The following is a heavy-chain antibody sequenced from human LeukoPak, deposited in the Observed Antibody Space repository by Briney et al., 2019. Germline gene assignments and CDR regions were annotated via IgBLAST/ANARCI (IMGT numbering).Heavy chain of an antibody. J-gene: IGHJ4*02. CDR1: GGSISSSSYY. Sequence: SETLSLTCTVSGGSISSSSYYWGWIRQPPGKGLEWIGSIYYSGSTYYNPSLKSRVTISVDTSKNQFSLKLSSVTAADTAVYYCARGPPYGGNSGPDGHWGQGTLVTVSS. CDR2: IYYSGST. CDR3: ARGPPYGGNSGPDGH. D-gene: IGHD4-23*01. V-gene: IGHV4-39*07.